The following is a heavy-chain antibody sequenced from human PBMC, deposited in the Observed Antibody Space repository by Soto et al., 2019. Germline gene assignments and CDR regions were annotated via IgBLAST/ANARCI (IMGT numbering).Heavy chain of an antibody. J-gene: IGHJ4*02. CDR1: GFTVSNNY. CDR2: IYIGGTT. D-gene: IGHD4-17*01. Sequence: GGSLRLSCAASGFTVSNNYMSWVRQAPGKGLEWVSVIYIGGTTYYADSVKGRFTISRDNSKNTLYLQLNSLRAEVTAVYYCTRALTVTTVFDYWGQGTLVTVSS. CDR3: TRALTVTTVFDY. V-gene: IGHV3-66*01.